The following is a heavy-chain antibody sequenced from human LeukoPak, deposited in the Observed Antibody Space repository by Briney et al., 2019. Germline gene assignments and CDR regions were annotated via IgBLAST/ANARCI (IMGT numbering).Heavy chain of an antibody. CDR1: GFTFSSYS. Sequence: PGGSLRLSCAASGFTFSSYSMNWVRQAPGKGLEWVSSISSSSSYIYYADSVKGRFTISRDNAKNSLYLQMNSLRAEDTALYYCAKGGWLGYCSSTSCYWGFDYWGQGTLVTVSS. J-gene: IGHJ4*02. CDR2: ISSSSSYI. CDR3: AKGGWLGYCSSTSCYWGFDY. V-gene: IGHV3-21*04. D-gene: IGHD2-2*01.